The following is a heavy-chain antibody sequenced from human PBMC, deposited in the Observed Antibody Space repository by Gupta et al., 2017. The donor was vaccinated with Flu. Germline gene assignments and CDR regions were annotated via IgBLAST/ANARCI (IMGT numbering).Heavy chain of an antibody. Sequence: EVQLVESGGGLVQHGESLRISCVASGFTFSRYWIHWVRQVPGKGLVWVSRINGDGSTTTYADSVEGRFTISRDNAKNTLYLQMNSLSVEDTALYYCARVGRDGYSNFDQWGQGTLVTVSS. CDR2: INGDGSTT. J-gene: IGHJ4*02. V-gene: IGHV3-74*03. CDR1: GFTFSRYW. CDR3: ARVGRDGYSNFDQ. D-gene: IGHD5-24*01.